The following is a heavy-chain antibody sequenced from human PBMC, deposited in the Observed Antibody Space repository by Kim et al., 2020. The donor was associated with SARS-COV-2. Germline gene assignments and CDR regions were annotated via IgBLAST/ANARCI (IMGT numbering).Heavy chain of an antibody. D-gene: IGHD6-19*01. CDR3: SRTDEAVAGTEDAFDI. CDR1: GFTFDDYA. Sequence: GGSLRLSCAASGFTFDDYAMHWVRQAPGKGLEWVSGISWNSGSIGYADSVKGRFTISRDNAKNSLYLQMNSLRAEDTALYYCSRTDEAVAGTEDAFDIWGQGTMVTVSS. V-gene: IGHV3-9*01. J-gene: IGHJ3*02. CDR2: ISWNSGSI.